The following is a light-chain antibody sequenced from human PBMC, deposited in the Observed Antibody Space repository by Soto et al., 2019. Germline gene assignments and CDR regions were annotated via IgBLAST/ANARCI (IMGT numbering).Light chain of an antibody. CDR2: GAS. Sequence: EIVLTQSPGTLSLSPGERATLSCRASQSVSSTNLAWYQHKPGQAPRLLIFGASSRATGIPDRFSGSGSGTDFTLTITRLEPEDFAVYYCQQSGGSPWGLTFGGGTKVEIK. CDR1: QSVSSTN. J-gene: IGKJ4*01. V-gene: IGKV3-20*01. CDR3: QQSGGSPWGLT.